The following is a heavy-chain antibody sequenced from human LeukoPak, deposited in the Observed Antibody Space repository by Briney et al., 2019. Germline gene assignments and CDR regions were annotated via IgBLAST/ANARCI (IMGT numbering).Heavy chain of an antibody. V-gene: IGHV3-11*01. CDR1: GFTFSDYY. J-gene: IGHJ5*02. Sequence: GGSLRLSCAASGFTFSDYYMSWIRQAPGKGLEWVSYISSSGSTIYYADSVKGRFTISRDNAKNSLYLQMDSLRAEDTAVYYCARAHSSSWYETGAYNWFDPWGQGTLVTVSS. CDR3: ARAHSSSWYETGAYNWFDP. CDR2: ISSSGSTI. D-gene: IGHD6-13*01.